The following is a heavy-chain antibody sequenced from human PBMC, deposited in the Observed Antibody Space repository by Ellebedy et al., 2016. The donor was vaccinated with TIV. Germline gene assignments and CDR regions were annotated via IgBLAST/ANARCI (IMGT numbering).Heavy chain of an antibody. CDR2: IIPIFGTA. CDR3: ARKNPGDYYYGMDV. Sequence: SVKVSCXASGYTFTSYGISWVRQAPGQGLEWMGGIIPIFGTANYAQKFQGRVTITADESTSTAYMELSSLRSEDTAVYYCARKNPGDYYYGMDVWGQGTAVTVSS. J-gene: IGHJ6*02. D-gene: IGHD1-14*01. CDR1: GYTFTSYG. V-gene: IGHV1-69*13.